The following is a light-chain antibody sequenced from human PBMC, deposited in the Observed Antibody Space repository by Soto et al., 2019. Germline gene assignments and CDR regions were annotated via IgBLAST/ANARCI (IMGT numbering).Light chain of an antibody. CDR1: QGISSW. CDR2: AAS. CDR3: QQANSFPYT. Sequence: DIQMTQSPSSVSASVGDRVTITGRASQGISSWLAWYPQKPGKAPKLLIYAASSLQSGVPSRFSGSGSGTDFTLTISSLQPEDFATYYCQQANSFPYTFRQGTKLEIK. V-gene: IGKV1-12*01. J-gene: IGKJ2*01.